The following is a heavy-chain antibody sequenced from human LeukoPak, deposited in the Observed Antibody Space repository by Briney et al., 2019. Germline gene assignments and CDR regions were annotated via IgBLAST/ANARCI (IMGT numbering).Heavy chain of an antibody. D-gene: IGHD6-19*01. CDR3: AKVRSSGWYYFDY. J-gene: IGHJ4*02. V-gene: IGHV3-30*04. CDR1: GFTFSDYT. CDR2: ISFDGTTK. Sequence: GGSLRLSCAASGFTFSDYTMHWVRQAPGRGLDWVAIISFDGTTKYYAASVKGRFTISRDNSKNTLYLQMNSLRAEDTAVYYCAKVRSSGWYYFDYWGQGTLVTVSS.